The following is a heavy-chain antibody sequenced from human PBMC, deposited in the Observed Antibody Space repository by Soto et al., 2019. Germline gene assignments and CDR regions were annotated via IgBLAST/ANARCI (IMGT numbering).Heavy chain of an antibody. J-gene: IGHJ4*02. CDR2: ISDSGDST. V-gene: IGHV3-23*01. Sequence: GPMRLPCVASGLTFSNYVVSWVRKDTGKGLEWVSTISDSGDSTYYADSVKGRFTISRDNSKTTLFLQMNSLRADDTAVYYCAKDGSWVTMIVVVNFDYWGQGTMVTVS. D-gene: IGHD3-22*01. CDR3: AKDGSWVTMIVVVNFDY. CDR1: GLTFSNYV.